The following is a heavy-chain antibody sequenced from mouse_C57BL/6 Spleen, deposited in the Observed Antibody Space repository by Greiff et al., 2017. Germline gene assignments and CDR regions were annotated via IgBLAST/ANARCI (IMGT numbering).Heavy chain of an antibody. J-gene: IGHJ3*01. D-gene: IGHD2-1*01. CDR1: GYTFTSYW. Sequence: VQLQQPGAELVMPGASVKLSCKASGYTFTSYWMHWVKQRPGQGLEWIGEIDPSDSYTDYNQKFKGKSTLTVDKSSSPAYMQLSSLTSEDSAVYYCARVGNYVLFAYWGQGTLVTVSA. V-gene: IGHV1-69*01. CDR2: IDPSDSYT. CDR3: ARVGNYVLFAY.